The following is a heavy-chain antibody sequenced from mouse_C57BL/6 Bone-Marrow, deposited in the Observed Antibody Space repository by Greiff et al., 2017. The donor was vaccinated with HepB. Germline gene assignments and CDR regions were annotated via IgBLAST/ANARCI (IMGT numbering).Heavy chain of an antibody. CDR3: ARGVLWSRAY. Sequence: VKLQESGAELARPGASVKLSCKASGYTFTSYGISWVKQRTGQGLEWIGEIYPRSGNTYYNEKFKGKATLTADKSSSTAYMELRSLTSEDSAVYFCARGVLWSRAYWGQGTLVTVSA. V-gene: IGHV1-81*01. CDR2: IYPRSGNT. J-gene: IGHJ3*01. D-gene: IGHD1-1*02. CDR1: GYTFTSYG.